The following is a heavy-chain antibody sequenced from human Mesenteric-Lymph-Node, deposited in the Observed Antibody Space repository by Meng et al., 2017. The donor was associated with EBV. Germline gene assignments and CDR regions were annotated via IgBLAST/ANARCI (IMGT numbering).Heavy chain of an antibody. V-gene: IGHV1-2*06. Sequence: QVHLVQFGAEGKKPGASVKVSCKASGYAFTYYGIMWVRQAPGQGLEWMGRINPNSGGTNYAQKFQGRVTMTRDTSISTAYMELSRLRSDDTAVYYCARGRIGEFDYWGQGTVVTVS. CDR2: INPNSGGT. D-gene: IGHD3-10*01. CDR3: ARGRIGEFDY. J-gene: IGHJ4*02. CDR1: GYAFTYYG.